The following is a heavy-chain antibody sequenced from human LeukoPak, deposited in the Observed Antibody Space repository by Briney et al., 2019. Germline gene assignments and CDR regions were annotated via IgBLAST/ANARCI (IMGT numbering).Heavy chain of an antibody. V-gene: IGHV3-74*01. J-gene: IGHJ4*02. D-gene: IGHD3-10*01. CDR3: ARDPIGAITMIWGAVHAKPAHFDY. Sequence: GGSLRLSCAASGFTFSSYGMHWVRQVPGKGLVWVSRTNADDSSTSYADTVQGRFTISRDNAENSLYLQMNSLRDEDTAVYYCARDPIGAITMIWGAVHAKPAHFDYWGQGALVTVSS. CDR1: GFTFSSYG. CDR2: TNADDSST.